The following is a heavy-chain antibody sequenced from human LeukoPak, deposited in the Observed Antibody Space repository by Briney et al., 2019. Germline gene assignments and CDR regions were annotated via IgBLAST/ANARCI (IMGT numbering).Heavy chain of an antibody. V-gene: IGHV5-51*01. CDR3: ARYSVAAARYYGMDV. D-gene: IGHD6-13*01. CDR1: GYSFTSYW. Sequence: GESLKISCKGSGYSFTSYWIGWVRQMPGKGLEWMGIIYPGDSDTRYSPSFQGHVTISADKSISTAYLQWSSLKASDTAMYYCARYSVAAARYYGMDVWGQRTTVTVSS. J-gene: IGHJ6*02. CDR2: IYPGDSDT.